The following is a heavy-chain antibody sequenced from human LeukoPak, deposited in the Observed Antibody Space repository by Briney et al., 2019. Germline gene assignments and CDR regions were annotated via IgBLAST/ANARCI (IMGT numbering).Heavy chain of an antibody. V-gene: IGHV1-18*01. Sequence: ASVKVSCKASGYTFTSYGISWVRQAPGQGLEWMGWISAYNGNTNHAQKLQGRVTMTTDTSTSTAYMELRSLRSDDTAVYYCARGMDIVATITFSPFVNFDYWGQGTLVTVSS. CDR1: GYTFTSYG. CDR2: ISAYNGNT. CDR3: ARGMDIVATITFSPFVNFDY. J-gene: IGHJ4*02. D-gene: IGHD5-12*01.